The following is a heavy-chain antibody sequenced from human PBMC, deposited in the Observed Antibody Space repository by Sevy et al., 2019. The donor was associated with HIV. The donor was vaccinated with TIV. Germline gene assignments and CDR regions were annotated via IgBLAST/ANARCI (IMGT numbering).Heavy chain of an antibody. CDR1: GFTFSDYG. J-gene: IGHJ4*02. Sequence: GESPKISCAASGFTFSDYGIHWVRQAPGKGPEWVAVIWYDGINKYYVDSVKGRFTISRDNSKNTVYLQRNSLRAEDTAVNYCARDELHPVMVTMVRGALSYYFDYWGQGTLVTVSS. D-gene: IGHD3-10*01. CDR3: ARDELHPVMVTMVRGALSYYFDY. CDR2: IWYDGINK. V-gene: IGHV3-33*01.